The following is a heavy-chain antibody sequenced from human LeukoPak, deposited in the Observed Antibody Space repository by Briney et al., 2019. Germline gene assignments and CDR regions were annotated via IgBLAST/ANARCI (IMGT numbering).Heavy chain of an antibody. J-gene: IGHJ3*01. CDR3: ASASAYGSFDL. D-gene: IGHD5-12*01. CDR2: FYSIDSA. Sequence: GGSLRLSCAASGFTVSSNYMSWVSQAPGKGLEWVSVFYSIDSAYYADSVKGRFTISRDNSKNTLYLQLNSPRTEDTAVYYCASASAYGSFDLWGQGTMVTVSS. V-gene: IGHV3-66*02. CDR1: GFTVSSNY.